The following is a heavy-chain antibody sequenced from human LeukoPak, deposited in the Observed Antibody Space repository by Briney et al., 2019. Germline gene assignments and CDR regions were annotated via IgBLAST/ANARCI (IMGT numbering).Heavy chain of an antibody. CDR3: ARVASYGDLPDALEI. Sequence: ASVKVSCKASGYTFTGYYMHWVRQAPGQGLEWMGWINPNSGGTNYAQKFQGRVTMTRDRSISTAYMEVSSLRSDDTAVYYCARVASYGDLPDALEIWGQGTLVIVSS. CDR1: GYTFTGYY. V-gene: IGHV1-2*02. J-gene: IGHJ3*02. D-gene: IGHD4-17*01. CDR2: INPNSGGT.